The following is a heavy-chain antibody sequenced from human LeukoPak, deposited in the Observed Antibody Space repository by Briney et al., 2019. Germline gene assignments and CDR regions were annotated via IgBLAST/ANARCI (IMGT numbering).Heavy chain of an antibody. J-gene: IGHJ6*03. V-gene: IGHV3-30-3*01. CDR1: GFTFSSYA. Sequence: GGSLRLSCAASGFTFSSYAMHWVRQAPGKGLEWVAVISYDGSNKYYADSVKGRFTISRDNSKNTLYLQMNSLRAEDTAVYYCARASQGYCSSTSCLYDYYMDVWGKGTTVTVSS. D-gene: IGHD2-2*01. CDR2: ISYDGSNK. CDR3: ARASQGYCSSTSCLYDYYMDV.